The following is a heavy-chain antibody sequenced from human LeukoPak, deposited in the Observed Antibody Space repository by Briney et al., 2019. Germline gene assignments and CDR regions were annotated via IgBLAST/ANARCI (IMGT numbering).Heavy chain of an antibody. CDR3: ARDKQLDWAHYYYYYMDV. D-gene: IGHD1-1*01. J-gene: IGHJ6*03. CDR2: MNPNSGIT. CDR1: GYSFTNYD. V-gene: IGHV1-8*03. Sequence: GASVKVSCKASGYSFTNYDINWVRQATGQGLEWMGWMNPNSGITAYAQKFQGRVTITRNTSISTAYMELSRLRSDDTAVYYCARDKQLDWAHYYYYYMDVWGKGTTVTVSS.